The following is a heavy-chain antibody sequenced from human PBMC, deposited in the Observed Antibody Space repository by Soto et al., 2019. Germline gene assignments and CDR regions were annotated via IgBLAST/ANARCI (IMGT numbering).Heavy chain of an antibody. J-gene: IGHJ4*02. Sequence: QVQLQESGPGLVKPSGTLSLTCAVSGGSISSSNWWSWVRQPPGKGLEWIGEIYHSGSTNYNPSLKSRVTISVDKSKNQFSLKLSSVTAVDTAVYYCARSLSSWYGSYYFDYWGQGTLVTVSS. V-gene: IGHV4-4*02. CDR3: ARSLSSWYGSYYFDY. CDR2: IYHSGST. CDR1: GGSISSSNW. D-gene: IGHD6-13*01.